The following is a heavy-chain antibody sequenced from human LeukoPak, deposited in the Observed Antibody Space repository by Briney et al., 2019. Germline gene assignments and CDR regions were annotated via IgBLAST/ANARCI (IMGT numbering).Heavy chain of an antibody. CDR3: ARDQWLLRGGDHDAFDI. Sequence: SETLSLTCTVSGGSISSTNWWSWVRQPPGKGLEWIGEIYHSGTTNYNPSLKSRVTISIDKSKNQFSLKLSSVTAAATAVYYCARDQWLLRGGDHDAFDIWGQGTMVTVSS. CDR2: IYHSGTT. J-gene: IGHJ3*02. CDR1: GGSISSTNW. D-gene: IGHD6-19*01. V-gene: IGHV4-4*02.